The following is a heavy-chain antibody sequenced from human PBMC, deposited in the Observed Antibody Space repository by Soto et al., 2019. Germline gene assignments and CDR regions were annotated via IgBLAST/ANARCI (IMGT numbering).Heavy chain of an antibody. CDR2: IYWDDDK. CDR1: GFSLSTSGVG. V-gene: IGHV2-5*02. CDR3: AHSTPYYCSGGSCYKPVFDY. J-gene: IGHJ4*02. Sequence: SGPTLVHPTQTLTLTCTFSGFSLSTSGVGVGWIRQPPGKALEWLALIYWDDDKRYSPSLKSRLTITKDTSKNQVVLTMTNMDPVDTATYYCAHSTPYYCSGGSCYKPVFDYWGQGTLVTVSS. D-gene: IGHD2-15*01.